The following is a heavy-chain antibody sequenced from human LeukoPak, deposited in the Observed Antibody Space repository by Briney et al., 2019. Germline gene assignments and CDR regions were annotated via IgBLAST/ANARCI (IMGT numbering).Heavy chain of an antibody. CDR3: ARDAAYFQH. V-gene: IGHV4-59*01. Sequence: PSETLSLTCTVSGGSISSYYWSWIRQPPGKGLEWIGYIYYTGGTNYNPSLKSRVTISVDTSKNGFSLNLSSVTAADTAVYYCARDAAYFQHWGQGTLVTVSS. D-gene: IGHD2-15*01. CDR2: IYYTGGT. CDR1: GGSISSYY. J-gene: IGHJ1*01.